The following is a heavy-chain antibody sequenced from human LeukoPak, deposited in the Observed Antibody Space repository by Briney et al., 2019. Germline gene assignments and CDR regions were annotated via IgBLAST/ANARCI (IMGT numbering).Heavy chain of an antibody. CDR1: GGSFSGYY. CDR2: INHSGST. J-gene: IGHJ6*03. V-gene: IGHV4-34*01. CDR3: ARGEKYSSSPAGYYYYYMDV. Sequence: SETLSLTCAVYGGSFSGYYWSWIRQPPGKGLEWIGEINHSGSTNYNPSLKSRVTISVDTSKNQFSLKLSSVTAADTAVYYCARGEKYSSSPAGYYYYYMDVWGKGTTVTVSS. D-gene: IGHD6-6*01.